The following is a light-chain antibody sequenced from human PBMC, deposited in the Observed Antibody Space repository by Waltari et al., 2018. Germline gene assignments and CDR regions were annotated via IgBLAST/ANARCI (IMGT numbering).Light chain of an antibody. V-gene: IGKV3D-20*02. J-gene: IGKJ4*01. CDR1: QSISKY. Sequence: EIVLTQSPGTLSLSPGERATLSCRASQSISKYLAWYQQRPGQAPRLLIYDASSRATGIPDRFSGSGSGTDFTLTISRLEPEDFAVYYCQQHTNWPPLTFGGGTKVEIK. CDR2: DAS. CDR3: QQHTNWPPLT.